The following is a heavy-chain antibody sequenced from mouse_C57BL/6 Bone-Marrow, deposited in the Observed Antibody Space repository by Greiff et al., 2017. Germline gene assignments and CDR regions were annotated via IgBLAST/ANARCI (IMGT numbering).Heavy chain of an antibody. V-gene: IGHV1-39*01. J-gene: IGHJ2*01. CDR2: INPNYGTT. CDR3: ASRITTVPRYYFDY. CDR1: GYSFTDYN. Sequence: VQLQQSGPELVKPGASVKISCKASGYSFTDYNMNWVKQSNGKSLEWIGVINPNYGTTSYNQKFKGKATLTVDQSSSTAYMQLNSLTSEDSAVYYCASRITTVPRYYFDYWGQGTTLTVSS. D-gene: IGHD1-1*01.